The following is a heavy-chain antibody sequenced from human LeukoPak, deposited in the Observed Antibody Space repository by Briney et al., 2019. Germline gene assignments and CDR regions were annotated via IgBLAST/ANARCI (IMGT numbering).Heavy chain of an antibody. D-gene: IGHD4-17*01. CDR2: MRYDGSNK. CDR1: GFTFSSYG. Sequence: GGSLRLSCAASGFTFSSYGMHWVRQAPGKGLEWVAFMRYDGSNKYYADSVKGRFTISRDNSKNTLYLQMNSLRAEDTAVYYCAKDSGPTVTTYYFDYWGQGTLVTVSS. V-gene: IGHV3-30*02. CDR3: AKDSGPTVTTYYFDY. J-gene: IGHJ4*02.